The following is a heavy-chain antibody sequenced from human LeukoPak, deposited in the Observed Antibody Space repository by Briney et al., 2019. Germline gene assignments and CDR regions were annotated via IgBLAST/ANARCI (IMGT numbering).Heavy chain of an antibody. V-gene: IGHV1-2*02. CDR3: ARDAATYYDILTLGSAIDY. Sequence: ASVKVSCKASGYTFTGYYMHWVRQAPGQGLEWMGWINPNSGGTNYAQKFQGRVTMTRDTSISTAYMELSRLRSDDTAVYYCARDAATYYDILTLGSAIDYWGQGTLVTVSS. D-gene: IGHD3-9*01. CDR1: GYTFTGYY. CDR2: INPNSGGT. J-gene: IGHJ4*02.